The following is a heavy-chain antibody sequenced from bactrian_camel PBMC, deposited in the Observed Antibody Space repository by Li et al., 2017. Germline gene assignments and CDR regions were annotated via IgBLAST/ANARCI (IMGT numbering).Heavy chain of an antibody. J-gene: IGHJ6*01. CDR1: GFAFSDYG. Sequence: DVQLVESGGGLVQPGGSLRLSCAASGFAFSDYGMSWVRQAPGKGLEWVSSINRADGSTYYSDSVKGRFTISRDNAKNTLYLQMNSLKTEDTAVYYCATWWSVGFWGQGTQVTVS. V-gene: IGHV3S40*01. CDR3: ATWWSVGF. CDR2: INRADGST. D-gene: IGHD7*01.